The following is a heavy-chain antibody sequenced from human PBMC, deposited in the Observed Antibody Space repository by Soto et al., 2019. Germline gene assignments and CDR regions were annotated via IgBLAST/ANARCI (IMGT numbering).Heavy chain of an antibody. D-gene: IGHD6-19*01. CDR1: GYTFTSYD. Sequence: QVQLVQSGAEVKKPGASVKVSCKASGYTFTSYDIIWVRQATGLGLEWMGWMNPSTGNTDSAEKFQGRLTMTRNTSISTVYMELRSLSFEDTAVYYCARGRIIVAGGFETWGQGTLVTVSS. V-gene: IGHV1-8*01. CDR2: MNPSTGNT. CDR3: ARGRIIVAGGFET. J-gene: IGHJ5*02.